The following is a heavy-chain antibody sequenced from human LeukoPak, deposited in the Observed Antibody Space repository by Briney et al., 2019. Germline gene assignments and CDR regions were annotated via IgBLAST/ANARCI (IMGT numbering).Heavy chain of an antibody. CDR1: GFAFSSNW. Sequence: GGSLRLSCAASGFAFSSNWMHWVRQIPGKGLLWVSRINSGGSGTSYAASVEGRFTISRDNVKNTLYLQMDSLRAEDTAVYYCATSLGPLTEYWGQGTLVTVSS. V-gene: IGHV3-74*01. D-gene: IGHD7-27*01. J-gene: IGHJ4*02. CDR3: ATSLGPLTEY. CDR2: INSGGSGT.